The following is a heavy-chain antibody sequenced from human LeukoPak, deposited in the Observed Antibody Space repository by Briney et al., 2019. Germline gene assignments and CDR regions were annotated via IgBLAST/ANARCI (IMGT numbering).Heavy chain of an antibody. Sequence: GASVKVSCKASGGTFSSCAISWVRQAPGQGLEWMGGIIPIFGTANYAQKFQGRVTITADESTSTAYMELSSLRSEDTAVYYCARDGGYSPFPEYHQYYFDYWGQGTLVTVSS. D-gene: IGHD5-18*01. V-gene: IGHV1-69*01. CDR3: ARDGGYSPFPEYHQYYFDY. CDR1: GGTFSSCA. J-gene: IGHJ4*02. CDR2: IIPIFGTA.